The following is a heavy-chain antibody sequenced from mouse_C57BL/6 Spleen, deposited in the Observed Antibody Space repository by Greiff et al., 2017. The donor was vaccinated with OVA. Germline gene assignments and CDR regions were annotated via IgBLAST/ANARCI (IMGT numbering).Heavy chain of an antibody. Sequence: QVHVKQPGAELVMPGASVKLSCKASGYTFTSYWMHWVKQRPGQGLEWIGEIDPSDSYTNYNQKFKGKSTLTVDKSSSTAYMQLSSLTSEDSAVYYCARRGDYSNYFAYWGQGTLVTVSA. CDR3: ARRGDYSNYFAY. J-gene: IGHJ3*01. CDR1: GYTFTSYW. D-gene: IGHD2-5*01. CDR2: IDPSDSYT. V-gene: IGHV1-69*01.